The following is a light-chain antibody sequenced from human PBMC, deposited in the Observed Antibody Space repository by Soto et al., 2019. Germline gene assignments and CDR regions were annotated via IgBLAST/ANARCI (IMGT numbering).Light chain of an antibody. CDR1: SSDVGGYKC. V-gene: IGLV2-11*01. Sequence: QSALTQPRSVSGSPGQSVTISCTGTSSDVGGYKCVSWYQQHPGKAPKLMIYDVTKRPSGVPDRFSASKSGNTASLTISGLQAEDEADYYCCSYAGSYTVIFGGGTKLTVL. CDR3: CSYAGSYTVI. CDR2: DVT. J-gene: IGLJ2*01.